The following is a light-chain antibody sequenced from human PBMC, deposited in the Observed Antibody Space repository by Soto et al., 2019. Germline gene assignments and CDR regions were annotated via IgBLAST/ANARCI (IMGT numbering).Light chain of an antibody. J-gene: IGKJ1*01. CDR2: AAS. Sequence: ANQMTQSPSSLSASVGDKVTITCRASQAIRTSLVWYQQKSGKAPSLLIAAASSRHSGVPSRFSGSGFGTDFNLTINGLQPEDFATYYCLQDATYPWMFGQGTRVDIK. V-gene: IGKV1-6*01. CDR3: LQDATYPWM. CDR1: QAIRTS.